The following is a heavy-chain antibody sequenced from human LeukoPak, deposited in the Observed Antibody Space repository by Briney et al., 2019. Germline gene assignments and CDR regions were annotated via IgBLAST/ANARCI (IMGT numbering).Heavy chain of an antibody. D-gene: IGHD6-13*01. V-gene: IGHV3-30*18. CDR1: GFTFSSYE. Sequence: GGSLRLSCAASGFTFSSYEMNWVRQSPGKGLEWVAVISYDGSIEYYADSVKGRFTISRDDSRNTLYLQMNSLRPEDTALYYCAKDLQHLVRTLSFDYWGQGTLVTVSS. J-gene: IGHJ4*02. CDR2: ISYDGSIE. CDR3: AKDLQHLVRTLSFDY.